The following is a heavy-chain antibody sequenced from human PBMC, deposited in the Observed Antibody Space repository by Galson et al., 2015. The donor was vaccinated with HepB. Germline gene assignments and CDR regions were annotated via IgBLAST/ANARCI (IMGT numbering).Heavy chain of an antibody. CDR1: GGPFSNYD. Sequence: SVKVSCKASGGPFSNYDISWVRQAPGRGPEWMGGITPIFGTPNYSQRFRGRLTITADESTRTVYMELRSLRSDDTAVYYCARDDLGYCSSTSCYDYYYYGMDVWGQGTTVTVFS. V-gene: IGHV1-69*13. J-gene: IGHJ6*02. CDR3: ARDDLGYCSSTSCYDYYYYGMDV. CDR2: ITPIFGTP. D-gene: IGHD2-2*01.